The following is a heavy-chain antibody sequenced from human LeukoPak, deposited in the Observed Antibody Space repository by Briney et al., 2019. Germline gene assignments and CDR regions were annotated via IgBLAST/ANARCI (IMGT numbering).Heavy chain of an antibody. CDR1: GFTFSNAW. CDR3: TTVQTHYCSSTSCYPFDY. CDR2: IKSKTDGGTT. Sequence: PGKSLRLSCAASGFTFSNAWMSWVRQAPGKGLEWVGRIKSKTDGGTTDYAAPVKGRFTISRDDSKNTLYLQMNSLKTEDTAVYYCTTVQTHYCSSTSCYPFDYWGQGTLVTVSS. J-gene: IGHJ4*02. V-gene: IGHV3-15*01. D-gene: IGHD2-2*01.